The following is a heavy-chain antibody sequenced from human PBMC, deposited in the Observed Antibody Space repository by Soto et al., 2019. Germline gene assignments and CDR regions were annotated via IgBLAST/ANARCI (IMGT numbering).Heavy chain of an antibody. V-gene: IGHV3-23*01. Sequence: EVQLLESGGGLVQPGGSLRLSCAASGFTFSSYAMSWVRQAPGKGLEWVSAISGSGGSTYYADSVKGRFTISRDNSKNTLYLQMNSLRAEDTAVYYCAKDGIHYGPTAEWFDPWGQGTLVTVSS. CDR2: ISGSGGST. D-gene: IGHD4-17*01. J-gene: IGHJ5*02. CDR3: AKDGIHYGPTAEWFDP. CDR1: GFTFSSYA.